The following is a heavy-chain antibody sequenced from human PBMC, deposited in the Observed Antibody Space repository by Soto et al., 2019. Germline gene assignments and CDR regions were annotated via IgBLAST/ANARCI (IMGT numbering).Heavy chain of an antibody. CDR1: EGRGASNGGA. V-gene: IGHV6-1*01. Sequence: QTQPRTGSVAEGRGASNGGAWNWIRQSPSRGLEWLGRTYYRSKWYNDYAVSVKSRITINPDTSKNQFSLQLNSVTPEDTAVYYCARAGDYDSWSGYTSQYYYYAMDVWGQGTTVSVSS. J-gene: IGHJ6*02. CDR2: TYYRSKWYN. CDR3: ARAGDYDSWSGYTSQYYYYAMDV. D-gene: IGHD3-3*01.